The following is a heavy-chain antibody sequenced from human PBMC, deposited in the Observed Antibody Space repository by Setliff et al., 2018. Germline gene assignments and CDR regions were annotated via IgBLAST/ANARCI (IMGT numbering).Heavy chain of an antibody. V-gene: IGHV4-28*06. CDR1: GYSISSSTW. D-gene: IGHD3-22*01. J-gene: IGHJ5*02. Sequence: SETLSLTCAVSGYSISSSTWWGWIRQPPGKGLEWIGYIYYSGSTNYNPSLKSRVTMSVDTSKNQFSLKLSSVTALDTAVYYCARYYYDSSGYSESDLGWFDPWGQGTLVTVSS. CDR3: ARYYYDSSGYSESDLGWFDP. CDR2: IYYSGST.